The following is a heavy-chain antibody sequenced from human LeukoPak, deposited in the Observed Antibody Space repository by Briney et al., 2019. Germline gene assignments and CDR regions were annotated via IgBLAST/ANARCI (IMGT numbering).Heavy chain of an antibody. CDR2: IYYNGIT. CDR3: ARGDYNDGAGYLDH. D-gene: IGHD3-22*01. J-gene: IGHJ5*02. V-gene: IGHV4-30-4*01. CDR1: GGSIFSGDYY. Sequence: PSETLSLTCTVSGGSIFSGDYYWNWIRQPPGKGLEWIGYIYYNGITYYNPSHESRVTISVDTSKNRFSLKLSSVTAADTAVYYCARGDYNDGAGYLDHWGQGTLVPVSS.